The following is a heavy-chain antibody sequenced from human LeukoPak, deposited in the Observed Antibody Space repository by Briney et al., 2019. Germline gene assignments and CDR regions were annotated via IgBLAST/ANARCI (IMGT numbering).Heavy chain of an antibody. CDR3: ATYFYGEYGSYYFDY. CDR1: GAFITNSHW. J-gene: IGHJ4*02. Sequence: SETLSLTCAVSGAFITNSHWWSWARQPPGKGLEWIGEIYRSGTTNYNPSLKSRVTMSVDKSKNQFSLKLSSVTAADTAVYYCATYFYGEYGSYYFDYRGQGTLVTVSS. CDR2: IYRSGTT. V-gene: IGHV4-4*02. D-gene: IGHD4-17*01.